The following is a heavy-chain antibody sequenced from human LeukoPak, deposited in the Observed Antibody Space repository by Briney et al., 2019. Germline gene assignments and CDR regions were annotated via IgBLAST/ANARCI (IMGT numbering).Heavy chain of an antibody. CDR1: GYSFTSYC. D-gene: IGHD3-10*01. J-gene: IGHJ6*03. CDR3: ARQPPYSGSGIGYMDV. CDR2: IYPGDSDT. Sequence: GESLKISCRGSGYSFTSYCIGWVRQMPGKGLPWMGIIYPGDSDTRYSPFLQGEVTISADKAMSTGYLQWSSLKASDTAMYYCARQPPYSGSGIGYMDVWGKGTTVTVSS. V-gene: IGHV5-51*01.